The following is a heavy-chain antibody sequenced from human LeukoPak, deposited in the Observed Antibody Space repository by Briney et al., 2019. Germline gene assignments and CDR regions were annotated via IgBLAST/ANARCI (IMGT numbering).Heavy chain of an antibody. D-gene: IGHD3-10*01. CDR2: ISSSSSTI. Sequence: GGSLRLSCAAPGFTFSSYSMNWVRQAPGKGLEWVSYISSSSSTIYYADSVKGRFTISRDNAKNSLYLQMNSLRAEDTALYYCARDGHYYGSGSDPYFDYWGQGTLVTVSS. J-gene: IGHJ4*02. CDR1: GFTFSSYS. CDR3: ARDGHYYGSGSDPYFDY. V-gene: IGHV3-48*01.